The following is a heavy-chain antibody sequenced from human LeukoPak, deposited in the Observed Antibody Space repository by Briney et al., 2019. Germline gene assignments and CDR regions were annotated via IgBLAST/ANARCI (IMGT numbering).Heavy chain of an antibody. Sequence: SEKLSFKSSVSGFSSNTISWVRQGPGQGHEWEGRIISILGIANYAQQLQGRDTISADKSTSTAYTELSSLRSEDTAVYYCARGAGGKPAKEGFWGQGTLVSVSS. D-gene: IGHD4-23*01. J-gene: IGHJ4*02. CDR1: VSGFSSNT. CDR2: IISILGIA. V-gene: IGHV1-69*02. CDR3: ARGAGGKPAKEGF.